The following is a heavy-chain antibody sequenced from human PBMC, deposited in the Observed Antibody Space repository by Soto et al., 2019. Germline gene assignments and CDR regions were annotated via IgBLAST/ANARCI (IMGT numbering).Heavy chain of an antibody. CDR2: RNLDGRET. CDR3: VRRLDGYGRFDY. Sequence: GGSLRLSCSASGFIFRRYWMAWVRQGPGKGLEWVDTRNLDGRETNYLDSVQGRFTMSRDDAENSMSLQMTSLRGEDTAVYFCVRRLDGYGRFDYWGLGAPVTVSS. CDR1: GFIFRRYW. V-gene: IGHV3-7*01. J-gene: IGHJ4*02. D-gene: IGHD5-12*01.